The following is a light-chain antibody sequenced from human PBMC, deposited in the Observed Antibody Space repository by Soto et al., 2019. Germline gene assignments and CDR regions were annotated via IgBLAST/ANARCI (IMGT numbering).Light chain of an antibody. CDR1: SSNIGNNY. CDR3: GTWDNSPNSGV. V-gene: IGLV1-51*01. Sequence: QSVLTQPPSVSAAPGQRVTISCSGSSSNIGNNYVSWYQQLPGTAPKLLIYDNNKRPSGIPDRFSGSKSGTSATLGITGLQTGDEADYYCGTWDNSPNSGVFGGGTKVTVL. CDR2: DNN. J-gene: IGLJ2*01.